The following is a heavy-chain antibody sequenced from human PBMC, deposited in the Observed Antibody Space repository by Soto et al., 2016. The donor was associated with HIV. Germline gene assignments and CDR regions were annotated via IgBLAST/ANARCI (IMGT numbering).Heavy chain of an antibody. CDR1: GGSFSTYG. J-gene: IGHJ6*03. D-gene: IGHD3-9*01. V-gene: IGHV1-69*10. CDR2: IIPLINVT. CDR3: ARGNKGSPIRYFYFFMDV. Sequence: QDLLVQSGAAVQPPGSSVKISCQSSGGSFSTYGYSWVRQAPGQGLQWIGGIIPLINVTTYEQEFKDRVKITADNFAKTVYMEITGLRPQDTAKFYCARGNKGSPIRYFYFFMDVWGQGTTVIVS.